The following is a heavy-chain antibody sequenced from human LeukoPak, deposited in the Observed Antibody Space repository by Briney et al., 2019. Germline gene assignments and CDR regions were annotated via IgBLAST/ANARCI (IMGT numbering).Heavy chain of an antibody. CDR2: IKQDGSDK. D-gene: IGHD5-12*01. Sequence: RGSPRLSCAASGFTFTTFWMGWVRQAPGKGLEWVANIKQDGSDKYYVDSVKGRFTISRDNAKNSLYLQMNSLRAEDTALYYCARGYSGYAYWGQGTLVTVSS. J-gene: IGHJ4*02. CDR3: ARGYSGYAY. V-gene: IGHV3-7*03. CDR1: GFTFTTFW.